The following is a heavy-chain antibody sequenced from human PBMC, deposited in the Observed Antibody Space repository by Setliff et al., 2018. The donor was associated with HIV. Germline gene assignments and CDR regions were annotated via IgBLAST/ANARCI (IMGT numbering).Heavy chain of an antibody. CDR1: GGSFSGYY. V-gene: IGHV4-34*01. D-gene: IGHD3-16*01. CDR3: ARGSKGGFFDY. Sequence: PSETLSLTCAVSGGSFSGYYWSWIRQPPGKGLEWIGEINHSRSTNYNPSLKSRVTISVDMSKNQFSLKLSSVTAADTAVYYCARGSKGGFFDYWGQGTLVTVSS. CDR2: INHSRST. J-gene: IGHJ4*02.